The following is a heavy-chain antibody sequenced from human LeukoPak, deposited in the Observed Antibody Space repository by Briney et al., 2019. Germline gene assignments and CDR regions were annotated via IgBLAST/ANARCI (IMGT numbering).Heavy chain of an antibody. J-gene: IGHJ4*02. D-gene: IGHD3-9*01. CDR2: MDEYGSDI. V-gene: IGHV3-7*03. Sequence: GGSLRLSCVVSGFDFSGFSMSWVRQAPGKGLEWVAIMDEYGSDIFYVESVKGRFTISRANARNSLYLQMNSLRAEDTAVYYCAKEGGYFDWPFTFDYWGQGTLVTVSS. CDR1: GFDFSGFS. CDR3: AKEGGYFDWPFTFDY.